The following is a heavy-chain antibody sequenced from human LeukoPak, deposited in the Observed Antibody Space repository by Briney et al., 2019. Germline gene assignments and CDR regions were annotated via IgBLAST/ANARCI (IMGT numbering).Heavy chain of an antibody. CDR3: AFAGGGSDAFDI. V-gene: IGHV1-2*05. J-gene: IGHJ3*02. CDR2: INPNSGGT. CDR1: GYTFTAYY. D-gene: IGHD2-15*01. Sequence: GASVKVSCKASGYTFTAYYIHWVRQAPGQGLEWMGRINPNSGGTSYAQKFQGRVTMTRDTSISTAYMELSRLRSDDTVVYYCAFAGGGSDAFDIWGQGTMVTVSS.